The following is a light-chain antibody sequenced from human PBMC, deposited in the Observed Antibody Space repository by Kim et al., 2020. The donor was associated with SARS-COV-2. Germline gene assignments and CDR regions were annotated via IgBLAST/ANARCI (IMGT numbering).Light chain of an antibody. CDR3: QQRSVWYT. J-gene: IGKJ2*01. V-gene: IGKV3-11*01. CDR2: DAS. CDR1: QSISYY. Sequence: EIVLTQSPATLSLSPGERATLSCRASQSISYYLAWYQHKPGQAPRLLIYDASNRATGILARFSGSGSGTDFTHTITSLEAEDFAVYYCQQRSVWYTFGQGTKLEI.